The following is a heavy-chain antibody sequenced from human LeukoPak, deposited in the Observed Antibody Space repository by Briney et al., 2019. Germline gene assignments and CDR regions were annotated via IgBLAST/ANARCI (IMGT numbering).Heavy chain of an antibody. J-gene: IGHJ4*02. CDR1: GYTFTSYG. V-gene: IGHV1-18*04. CDR3: ARVDYGDYNFDY. Sequence: ASVKVPCKASGYTFTSYGISWVRQAPGQGLERMGWISAYNGNTNYAQKLQGRVTMTTDTSTSTAYMELRSLRSDDTAVYYCARVDYGDYNFDYWGQGTLVTVSS. D-gene: IGHD4-17*01. CDR2: ISAYNGNT.